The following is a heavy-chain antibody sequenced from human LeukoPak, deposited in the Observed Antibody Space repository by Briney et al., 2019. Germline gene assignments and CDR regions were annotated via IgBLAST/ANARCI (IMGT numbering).Heavy chain of an antibody. Sequence: GGSLRLSCAASGFTFSTYWMSWVRQAPGKGLEWVANIKQDGTEKYYVDSVKGRFTISRDNSKNTLNLQMNSLRAEDTAVYYCARGSPMLRGRPFDYWGQGTLVTVSS. J-gene: IGHJ4*02. CDR3: ARGSPMLRGRPFDY. CDR1: GFTFSTYW. D-gene: IGHD3-10*01. V-gene: IGHV3-7*03. CDR2: IKQDGTEK.